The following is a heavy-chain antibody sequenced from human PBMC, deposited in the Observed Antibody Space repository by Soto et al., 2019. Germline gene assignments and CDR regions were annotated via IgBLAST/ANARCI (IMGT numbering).Heavy chain of an antibody. V-gene: IGHV1-18*01. D-gene: IGHD5-12*01. Sequence: QVQLVQSGAEVKKPGASVKVSCKASGYTFTRSGISWVRQAPGQGLEWMGWISTYNGHTNYAQKFQGRVTITTDTSTSKVNMELRSLRSDDTAVYYCAREGVAPYYDDGMDVWGQGTPVTVSS. CDR1: GYTFTRSG. J-gene: IGHJ6*01. CDR3: AREGVAPYYDDGMDV. CDR2: ISTYNGHT.